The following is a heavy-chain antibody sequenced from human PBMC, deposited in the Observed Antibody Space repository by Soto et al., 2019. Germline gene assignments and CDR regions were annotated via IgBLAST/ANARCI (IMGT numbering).Heavy chain of an antibody. CDR3: AREGPNHRLS. J-gene: IGHJ5*02. V-gene: IGHV1-18*01. CDR1: SYTFTSYG. Sequence: ASVKVSCKASSYTFTSYGFSWVRQAPGQGLEWMGWITAYNGDTKYAQKWQGRVTMTTDTSTSTAYMELRSLRSDDTAVYYCAREGPNHRLSWGQGTLVTVSS. D-gene: IGHD3-16*02. CDR2: ITAYNGDT.